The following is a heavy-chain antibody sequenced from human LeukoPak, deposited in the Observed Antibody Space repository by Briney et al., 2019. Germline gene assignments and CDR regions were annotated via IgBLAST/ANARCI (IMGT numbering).Heavy chain of an antibody. V-gene: IGHV3-23*01. J-gene: IGHJ3*01. CDR2: ISSSGGNT. Sequence: GGSLRLSCVASGILVSSNYMSWVRQAPGKGLEWVSLISSSGGNTYYADSVKGRFTISRDNSKNTLSLQMNSLRVEDTAIYYCAKDIQLSTWGLGTMVTVSS. D-gene: IGHD3-16*02. CDR3: AKDIQLST. CDR1: GILVSSNY.